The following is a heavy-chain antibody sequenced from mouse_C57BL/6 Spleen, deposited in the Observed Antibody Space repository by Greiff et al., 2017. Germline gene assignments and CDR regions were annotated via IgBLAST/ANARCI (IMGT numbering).Heavy chain of an antibody. CDR2: IFPGSGST. V-gene: IGHV1-75*01. J-gene: IGHJ3*01. CDR1: GYTFTDYY. D-gene: IGHD1-2*01. CDR3: ARSLLRHQRGPFAY. Sequence: QVQLKESGPELVKPGASVKISCKASGYTFTDYYINWVKQRPGQGLEWIGWIFPGSGSTYYNEKFKGKATLTVDKSSSTAYMLLSSLTSEDSAVYFCARSLLRHQRGPFAYWGQGTLVTVSA.